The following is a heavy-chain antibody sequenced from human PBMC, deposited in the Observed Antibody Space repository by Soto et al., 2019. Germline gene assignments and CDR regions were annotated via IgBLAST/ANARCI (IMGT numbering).Heavy chain of an antibody. D-gene: IGHD3-22*01. CDR1: GFTFSDYY. CDR3: ARGVFPIYYYDSSGYYHDAFDI. V-gene: IGHV3-11*05. CDR2: ISSSSSYT. Sequence: GGSLRLSCAASGFTFSDYYMSWIRQAPGKGLEWVSYISSSSSYTNYADSVKGRFTISRDNAKNSLYLQMNSLRAEDTAVYYCARGVFPIYYYDSSGYYHDAFDIWGQGTMVTV. J-gene: IGHJ3*02.